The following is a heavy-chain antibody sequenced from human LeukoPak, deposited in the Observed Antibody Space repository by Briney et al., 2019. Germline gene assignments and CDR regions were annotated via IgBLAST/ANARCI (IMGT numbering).Heavy chain of an antibody. V-gene: IGHV1-2*02. CDR1: GYTFTGYY. D-gene: IGHD3-10*01. Sequence: GASVKVSCKASGYTFTGYYMHWVRQAPGQGLEWMGWINPNSGGTNYAQKFQGRVTMTRDTSISTAYMELSRLRSDDTAVYYCARDGEYCSGSCSTDYFDYWGQGTLVTVSS. CDR3: ARDGEYCSGSCSTDYFDY. CDR2: INPNSGGT. J-gene: IGHJ4*02.